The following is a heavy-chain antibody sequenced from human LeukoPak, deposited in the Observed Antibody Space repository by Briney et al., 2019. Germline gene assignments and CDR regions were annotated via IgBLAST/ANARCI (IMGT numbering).Heavy chain of an antibody. V-gene: IGHV3-23*01. Sequence: QTGGSLRLSCAASGFTFSSYAMSWVRQAPGKGLEWVSAISGSGGSTYYADSVKGRFTISRDNSKNTLYLQMNSLRAEDTAVYYCAKDGNYDFWSGYSRVADYWGQGTLVTVSS. CDR2: ISGSGGST. CDR1: GFTFSSYA. J-gene: IGHJ4*02. CDR3: AKDGNYDFWSGYSRVADY. D-gene: IGHD3-3*01.